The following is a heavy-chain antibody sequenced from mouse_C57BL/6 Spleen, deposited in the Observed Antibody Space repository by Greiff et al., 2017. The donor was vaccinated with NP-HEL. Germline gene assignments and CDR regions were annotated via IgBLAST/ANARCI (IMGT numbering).Heavy chain of an antibody. Sequence: VQLQQSGAELVRPGSSVKLSCKASGYTFTSYWMDWVKQRPGQGPEWIGNIYPSDSETHYNQKFKDKATLTVDKSSSTAYMQLSSLTSEDSAVYYCARSRNSLGFAYWGQGTLVTVSA. V-gene: IGHV1-61*01. CDR2: IYPSDSET. J-gene: IGHJ3*01. CDR3: ARSRNSLGFAY. CDR1: GYTFTSYW.